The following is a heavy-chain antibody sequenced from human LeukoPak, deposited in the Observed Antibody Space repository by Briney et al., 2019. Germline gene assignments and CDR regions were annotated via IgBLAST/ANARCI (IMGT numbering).Heavy chain of an antibody. J-gene: IGHJ4*02. CDR1: GFTFSSYA. Sequence: PGGSLRLSCAASGFTFSSYAMSWVRQAPGKGLDWVSAMSGRGGSTFYADSAKGRFTISRDNSKNTLYLQMNSLSAEDTALYYCAKRPGRVYYDSSGYFDYWGQGTLVTVSS. D-gene: IGHD3-22*01. V-gene: IGHV3-23*01. CDR3: AKRPGRVYYDSSGYFDY. CDR2: MSGRGGST.